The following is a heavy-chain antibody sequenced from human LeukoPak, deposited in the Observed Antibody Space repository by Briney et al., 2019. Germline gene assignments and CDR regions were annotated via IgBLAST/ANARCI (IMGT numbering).Heavy chain of an antibody. V-gene: IGHV3-30*18. CDR1: GFTFSSYG. CDR3: AKDFGCSGGSCYLGPGDP. CDR2: ISYDGSNK. Sequence: GESLRPSCAASGFTFSSYGMHWVRQAPGKGLEWVAVISYDGSNKYYADSVKGRFTISRDNSKNTLYLQMNSLRAEDTAVYYCAKDFGCSGGSCYLGPGDPWGQGTLVTVSS. J-gene: IGHJ5*02. D-gene: IGHD2-15*01.